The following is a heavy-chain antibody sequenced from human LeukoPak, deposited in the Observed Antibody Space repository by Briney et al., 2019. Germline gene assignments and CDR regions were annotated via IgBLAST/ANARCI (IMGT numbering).Heavy chain of an antibody. Sequence: SETLSLTCTVSGGSINSNNYYWGWIRQPPGKGLEWIGSIYDSGSTYYNPSLKSRVTISVDTSKNQFSLKLSSVTAADTAVYYCASNLGYCSGGSCYRTGFDYWGQGTLVTVSS. CDR3: ASNLGYCSGGSCYRTGFDY. J-gene: IGHJ4*02. CDR1: GGSINSNNYY. V-gene: IGHV4-39*01. D-gene: IGHD2-15*01. CDR2: IYDSGST.